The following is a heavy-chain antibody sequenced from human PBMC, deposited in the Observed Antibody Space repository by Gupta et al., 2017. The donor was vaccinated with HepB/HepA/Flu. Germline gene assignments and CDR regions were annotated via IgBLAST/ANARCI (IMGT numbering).Heavy chain of an antibody. CDR3: ARGTRTFDY. J-gene: IGHJ4*02. CDR1: GYSFTSYD. CDR2: MNPRSGNT. V-gene: IGHV1-8*01. Sequence: QVQLVQSGAEVKKPGASVKVSCKASGYSFTSYDVSWVRQATGQGLEWMGWMNPRSGNTGYLQKFQGRVTMTRDTSISTAYMELSSLRSEDTAVYYCARGTRTFDYCGQGTLVTVSS.